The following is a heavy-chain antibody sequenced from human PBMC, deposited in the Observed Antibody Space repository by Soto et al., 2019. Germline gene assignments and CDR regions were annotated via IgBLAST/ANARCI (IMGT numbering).Heavy chain of an antibody. V-gene: IGHV3-49*03. Sequence: PGGSLRLSCTASGFTFGYYTMAWFRQAPGGGLEWVSFIRSKAYGGTTEYAASVKGRFTISRDDSKSIAYLQMNRLQSEDTAVYYCARDVASYDYGDFYGMDVWGQGTTVTSP. CDR3: ARDVASYDYGDFYGMDV. CDR2: IRSKAYGGTT. J-gene: IGHJ6*02. D-gene: IGHD4-17*01. CDR1: GFTFGYYT.